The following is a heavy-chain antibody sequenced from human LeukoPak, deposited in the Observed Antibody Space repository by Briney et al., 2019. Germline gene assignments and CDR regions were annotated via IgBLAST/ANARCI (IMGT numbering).Heavy chain of an antibody. Sequence: GESLRLSCAASGGTFSSYSRNWVRQAPGKALEGVSAISSSSSYIYYADSVKGRFTISRDNAKNSLYLQMNSLRAEDTAVYYCARDDSSGYYYVPDYWGQGTPVTVSS. D-gene: IGHD3-22*01. J-gene: IGHJ4*02. CDR3: ARDDSSGYYYVPDY. CDR2: ISSSSSYI. CDR1: GGTFSSYS. V-gene: IGHV3-21*01.